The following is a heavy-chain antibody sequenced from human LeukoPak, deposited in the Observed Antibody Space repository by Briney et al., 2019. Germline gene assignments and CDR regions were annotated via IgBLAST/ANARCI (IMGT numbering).Heavy chain of an antibody. CDR3: ARLPAYCSSTSCYYDY. D-gene: IGHD2-2*01. CDR2: ISNKGSSSTT. CDR1: GFIFSDYY. Sequence: PGGSLRLSCAASGFIFSDYYMGWVRQAPGKGLEWVSYISNKGSSSTTYYADSVKGRFTISRDNAKNSLFLQMNSLRAEDTAVYYCARLPAYCSSTSCYYDYWGQGTLVTVSS. V-gene: IGHV3-11*04. J-gene: IGHJ4*02.